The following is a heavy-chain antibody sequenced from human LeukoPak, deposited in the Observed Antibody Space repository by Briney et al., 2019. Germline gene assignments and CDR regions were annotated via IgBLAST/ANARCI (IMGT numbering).Heavy chain of an antibody. J-gene: IGHJ4*02. V-gene: IGHV4-59*01. CDR1: GGSIGGYY. CDR3: ARVGGLATVTPRHYFDY. CDR2: IYYSGTT. Sequence: SETLSLTCTVSGGSIGGYYWSWIRQPPGKGLEWIGYIYYSGTTNYNPSLKSRVTISVDTSKNQFSLKLSSVTAADTAVYYCARVGGLATVTPRHYFDYWGQGALVTVSS. D-gene: IGHD4-17*01.